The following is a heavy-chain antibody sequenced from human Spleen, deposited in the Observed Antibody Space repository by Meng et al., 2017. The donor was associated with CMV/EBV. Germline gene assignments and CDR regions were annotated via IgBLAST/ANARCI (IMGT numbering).Heavy chain of an antibody. J-gene: IGHJ5*02. D-gene: IGHD2-2*01. V-gene: IGHV4-4*02. Sequence: GSTRTPHWCGLFRPPPGKGLEWIGVIYPSATTGYNPSLMSRVIISIAEAQNQFSLRLNSVTAAATAVYYCARTSFCTSTGCQNYFDPWGQGTLVTVSS. CDR2: IYPSATT. CDR1: GSTRTPHW. CDR3: ARTSFCTSTGCQNYFDP.